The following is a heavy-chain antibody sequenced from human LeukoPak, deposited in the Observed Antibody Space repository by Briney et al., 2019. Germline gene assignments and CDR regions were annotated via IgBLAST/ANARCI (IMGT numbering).Heavy chain of an antibody. CDR2: ISSSSSYI. D-gene: IGHD6-19*01. J-gene: IGHJ4*02. CDR1: GFTFSSYS. Sequence: PGGSLRLSCAASGFTFSSYSMNWVSPAPGQGLEWVSSISSSSSYIYYADSVKGRFTISRDNAKNSLYLQMNSLRAEDTAVYYCARAKKAGTYHFDYWGQGTLVTVSS. V-gene: IGHV3-21*01. CDR3: ARAKKAGTYHFDY.